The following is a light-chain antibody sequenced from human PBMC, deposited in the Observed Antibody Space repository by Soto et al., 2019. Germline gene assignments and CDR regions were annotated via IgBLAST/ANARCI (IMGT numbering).Light chain of an antibody. J-gene: IGLJ2*01. V-gene: IGLV2-14*02. CDR1: SSDVGSYNL. CDR3: GADHGSGSNFVVV. Sequence: QSALTQPASVSGSPGQSITISCTGTSSDVGSYNLVSWYQQHPGKAPKLMIYEGSKRPSGVSNRFSVLGSGLNRYLTIKNIQEEDESDYHCGADHGSGSNFVVVFGGGTKVTVL. CDR2: EGS.